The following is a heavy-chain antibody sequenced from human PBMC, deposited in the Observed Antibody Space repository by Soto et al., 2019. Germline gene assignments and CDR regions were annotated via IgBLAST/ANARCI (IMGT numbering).Heavy chain of an antibody. V-gene: IGHV4-59*01. CDR3: AREDSSSWPTLGWFDP. CDR1: VGSISSYY. CDR2: IYYSGST. Sequence: LYLTCTVSVGSISSYYWSWIRQPPGKGLEWIGYIYYSGSTNYNPSLKSRVTISVDTSKNQFSLKLSSVTAADTAVYYCAREDSSSWPTLGWFDPWGQGTLVTVSS. J-gene: IGHJ5*02. D-gene: IGHD6-13*01.